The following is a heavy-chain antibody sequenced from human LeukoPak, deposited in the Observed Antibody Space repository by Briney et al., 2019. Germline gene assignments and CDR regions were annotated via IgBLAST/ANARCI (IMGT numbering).Heavy chain of an antibody. V-gene: IGHV4-61*01. CDR3: ARRATGIHALDH. Sequence: SETLSLTCTVSGGSVSSGSHYWTWIRQPPGKGPEWIGYVYYSGTTIYNPSLKSRVTISADTAKNQFSLKLSSVTAADTAVYYCARRATGIHALDHWGQGTMVTVSS. D-gene: IGHD1-14*01. CDR1: GGSVSSGSHY. J-gene: IGHJ3*01. CDR2: VYYSGTT.